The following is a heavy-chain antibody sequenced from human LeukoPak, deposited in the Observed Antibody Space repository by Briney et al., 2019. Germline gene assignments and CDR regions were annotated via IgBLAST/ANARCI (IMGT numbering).Heavy chain of an antibody. Sequence: RGGSLRLSCAASGFTFSSYAMSWVRQAPGKGQEWASATSGSGGRTNSADSVKGRVTISRDNSKNTLYLHMNSLRAEDTAVYYCAKGIVDSSGYLPYYFDYWGQGTLVTVSS. J-gene: IGHJ4*02. CDR3: AKGIVDSSGYLPYYFDY. D-gene: IGHD3-22*01. CDR1: GFTFSSYA. CDR2: TSGSGGRT. V-gene: IGHV3-23*01.